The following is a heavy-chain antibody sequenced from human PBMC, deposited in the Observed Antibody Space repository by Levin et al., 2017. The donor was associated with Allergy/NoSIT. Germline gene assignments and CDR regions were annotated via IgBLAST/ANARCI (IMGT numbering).Heavy chain of an antibody. D-gene: IGHD3-10*01. J-gene: IGHJ4*02. CDR3: SVRSGSYYLDY. CDR2: ISGSGGST. V-gene: IGHV3-23*01. Sequence: GESLKISCAASGFTFSSYAMSWVHQAPGKGLEWVSAISGSGGSTYYADSVKGRFTISRDNSKNTLYLQMNSLRAEDTAVYYCSVRSGSYYLDYWGQGTLVTVSS. CDR1: GFTFSSYA.